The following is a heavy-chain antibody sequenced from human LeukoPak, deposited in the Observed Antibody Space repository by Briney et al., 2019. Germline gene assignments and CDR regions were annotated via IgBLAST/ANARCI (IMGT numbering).Heavy chain of an antibody. V-gene: IGHV1-24*01. Sequence: ASVKVSCKVSGYTLTELSMHWVRQAPGKGLEWMGGFDPEDGETIYAQKFQGRVTMTEDTSTDTAYMELSSLRSEDTAVYYCATGRSSPPGFDIWGQGTMVTVSS. CDR1: GYTLTELS. D-gene: IGHD2-2*01. CDR3: ATGRSSPPGFDI. J-gene: IGHJ3*02. CDR2: FDPEDGET.